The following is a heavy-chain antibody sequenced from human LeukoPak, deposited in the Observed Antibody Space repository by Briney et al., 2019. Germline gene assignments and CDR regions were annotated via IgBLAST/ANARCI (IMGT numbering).Heavy chain of an antibody. Sequence: GASVKVSCKASGFTFTNYYMHWVRQAPGQGLEWMGLISPTGSSTNYAQKFRGRVTMTRDTSTTTVYMELSSLRSEDTAVYYCAPVESGGYFDYWCQGTLVTVSS. CDR2: ISPTGSST. J-gene: IGHJ4*02. V-gene: IGHV1-46*01. CDR3: APVESGGYFDY. CDR1: GFTFTNYY. D-gene: IGHD2-8*02.